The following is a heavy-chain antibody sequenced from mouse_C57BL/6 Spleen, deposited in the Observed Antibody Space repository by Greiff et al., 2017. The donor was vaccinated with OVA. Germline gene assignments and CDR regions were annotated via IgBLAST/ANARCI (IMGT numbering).Heavy chain of an antibody. CDR2: ISYDGSN. V-gene: IGHV3-6*01. D-gene: IGHD4-1*02. J-gene: IGHJ2*01. Sequence: ESGPGLVKPSQSLSLTCSVTGYSITSGYYWNWLRQFPGNKLEWVGYISYDGSNNYNPSLKNRISITRDTSKNQFFLKLNSVTTEDTATYYCAREVNWDAYYFDYWGQGTTLTVSA. CDR3: AREVNWDAYYFDY. CDR1: GYSITSGYY.